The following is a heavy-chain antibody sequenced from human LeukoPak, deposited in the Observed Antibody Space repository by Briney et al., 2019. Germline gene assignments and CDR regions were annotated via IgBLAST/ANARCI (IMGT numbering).Heavy chain of an antibody. CDR2: INAGKGNT. Sequence: ASVKVSCKASGYTFTSYAMHWVRQAPGQRLEWMGWINAGKGNTKYSQKFQGRVTITRDTSASTAYMELSSLRSEDTAVYYCAREYCGGDCYSAWFDPWGQGTLVTVSS. CDR1: GYTFTSYA. CDR3: AREYCGGDCYSAWFDP. D-gene: IGHD2-21*02. J-gene: IGHJ5*02. V-gene: IGHV1-3*01.